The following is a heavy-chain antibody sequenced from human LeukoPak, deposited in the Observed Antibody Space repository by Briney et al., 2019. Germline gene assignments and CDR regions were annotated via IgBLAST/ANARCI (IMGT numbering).Heavy chain of an antibody. CDR1: GFSISSGYY. D-gene: IGHD1-1*01. J-gene: IGHJ5*02. CDR2: IYHSGST. Sequence: SETLSLTCTVSGFSISSGYYWGWFRQPPGKGLEWIGSIYHSGSTYYNLSFKSRVTISLNTSKNYFSLKLNSVTAADTAVYYCARGSTTGTTSYFDPWGQGTLVTVSS. CDR3: ARGSTTGTTSYFDP. V-gene: IGHV4-38-2*02.